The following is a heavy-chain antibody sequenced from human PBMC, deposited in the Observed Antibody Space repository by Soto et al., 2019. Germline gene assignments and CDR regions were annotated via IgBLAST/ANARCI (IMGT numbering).Heavy chain of an antibody. D-gene: IGHD2-15*01. V-gene: IGHV1-58*01. Sequence: SVKVSCKASGFTFTSSAVEWVRQARGQRLEWIGWIVVGSGNTNYAQKFQERVTITRDMSTSTAYMELSSLRSEDTAVYYCARDLHGRVVVAANDAFAIWGQGTMVTGS. CDR1: GFTFTSSA. CDR2: IVVGSGNT. J-gene: IGHJ3*02. CDR3: ARDLHGRVVVAANDAFAI.